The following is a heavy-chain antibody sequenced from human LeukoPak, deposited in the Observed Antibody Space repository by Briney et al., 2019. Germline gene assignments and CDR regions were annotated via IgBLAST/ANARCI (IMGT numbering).Heavy chain of an antibody. V-gene: IGHV5-51*03. Sequence: GGPLKISWKGWGYSLTSYWIGGARQLPGKGLKWMGIIYPSDSDTRYSPSFQGQVTTSAEKSISHAYPQWSSMKGSDPALPYGARLADGGYDYPYMDVWGKGTTVSVSS. CDR1: GYSLTSYW. CDR2: IYPSDSDT. CDR3: ARLADGGYDYPYMDV. D-gene: IGHD1-1*01. J-gene: IGHJ6*03.